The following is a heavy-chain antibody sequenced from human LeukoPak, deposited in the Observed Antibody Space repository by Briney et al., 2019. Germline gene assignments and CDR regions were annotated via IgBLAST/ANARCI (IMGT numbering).Heavy chain of an antibody. D-gene: IGHD5-12*01. J-gene: IGHJ4*02. Sequence: SETLSLTCNVSGGSISSSGYYWAWIRQPPGKGLEWIGSIYYSGNTDYNPSLKSRITISVSTSKNQFSLNVTSVTAADTAVYYCARRTYSGYYYYFDFWGQGTLVTVSS. CDR1: GGSISSSGYY. CDR2: IYYSGNT. CDR3: ARRTYSGYYYYFDF. V-gene: IGHV4-39*01.